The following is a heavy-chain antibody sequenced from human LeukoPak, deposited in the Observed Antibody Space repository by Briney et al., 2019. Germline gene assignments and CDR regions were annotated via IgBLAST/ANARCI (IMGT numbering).Heavy chain of an antibody. CDR3: AGGNLRFPDH. J-gene: IGHJ4*02. Sequence: SQTLSLTCTVSGGSISSGGYYWSWIRQHPGKGLEWIGYIYYSGSTYYNPSLKSRVTISVDTSKRHFPLKLSPVTAADTAVYYCAGGNLRFPDHWGRGTLVTVSS. D-gene: IGHD5-12*01. CDR2: IYYSGST. CDR1: GGSISSGGYY. V-gene: IGHV4-31*03.